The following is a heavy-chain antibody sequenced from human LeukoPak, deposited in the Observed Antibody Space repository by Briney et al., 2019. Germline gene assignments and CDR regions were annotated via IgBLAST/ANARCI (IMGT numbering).Heavy chain of an antibody. V-gene: IGHV1-69*06. CDR2: IIPIFGTA. D-gene: IGHD3-3*01. J-gene: IGHJ6*03. CDR3: ARAYYDFWSGYYYYYYYYMDV. CDR1: GGTFSSYA. Sequence: SVKVSCKASGGTFSSYAISWVRQAPGQGLEWMGGIIPIFGTANYAQKFQGRVTITADKSTSTAYMELSSLRSEDTAVYYCARAYYDFWSGYYYYYYYYMDVWGKGTTVTVSS.